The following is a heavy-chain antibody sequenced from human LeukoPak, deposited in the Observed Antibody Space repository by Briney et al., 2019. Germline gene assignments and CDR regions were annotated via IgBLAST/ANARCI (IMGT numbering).Heavy chain of an antibody. CDR2: ISYDGSNK. J-gene: IGHJ6*03. CDR1: GFTFSSYA. Sequence: GGSLRLSCAASGFTFSSYAMHWVRQAPGKGLEWLAVISYDGSNKYYADSVKGRFTISRDNSKNTLYLRMNSLRAEDTAVYYCARTASGSYLYYYYYYYMDVWGKGTTVTVSS. CDR3: ARTASGSYLYYYYYYYMDV. D-gene: IGHD1-26*01. V-gene: IGHV3-30*04.